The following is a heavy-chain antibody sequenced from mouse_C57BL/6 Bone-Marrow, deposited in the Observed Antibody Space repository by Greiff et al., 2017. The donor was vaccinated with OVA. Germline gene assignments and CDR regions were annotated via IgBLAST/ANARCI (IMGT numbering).Heavy chain of an antibody. V-gene: IGHV1-64*01. D-gene: IGHD2-12*01. CDR3: ASGSYYGYDPAGFAY. CDR1: GYTFTSYW. Sequence: QVQLQQPGAELVKPGASVKLSCKASGYTFTSYWMHWVKQRPGQGLEWIGMIHPNSGSTNYNEKFKSKATLTVDKSSSTAYMQLSSLTSEDSAVYYCASGSYYGYDPAGFAYWGQGTLVTVSA. CDR2: IHPNSGST. J-gene: IGHJ3*01.